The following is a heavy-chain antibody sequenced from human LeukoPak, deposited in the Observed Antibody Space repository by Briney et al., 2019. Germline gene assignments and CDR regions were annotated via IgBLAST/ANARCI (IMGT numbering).Heavy chain of an antibody. Sequence: GASVTVSCKVSGYTLTELSMHWVRQAPGKGLEWMGGFDPEDGETIYAQKFQGRVTMTEDTSTDTAYMELSSLRSEDTAVYYCATGLWELLSFDYWGQGTLVTVSS. J-gene: IGHJ4*02. CDR2: FDPEDGET. D-gene: IGHD1-26*01. CDR3: ATGLWELLSFDY. CDR1: GYTLTELS. V-gene: IGHV1-24*01.